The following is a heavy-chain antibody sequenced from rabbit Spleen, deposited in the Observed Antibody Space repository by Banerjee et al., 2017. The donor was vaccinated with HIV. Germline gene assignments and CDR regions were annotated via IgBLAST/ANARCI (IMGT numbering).Heavy chain of an antibody. V-gene: IGHV1S40*01. J-gene: IGHJ6*01. CDR2: IDTGSSGFT. CDR3: ARDTSSSFSSYGMDL. D-gene: IGHD1-1*01. Sequence: PLVESGGGLVQPGASLTLTCTASGVSFSFSSYMCWVRQAPGKGLEWIACIDTGSSGFTYFATWAKGRFTISKTSSTTVTLQVTRLTAADTATYFCARDTSSSFSSYGMDLWGPGTLVTVS. CDR1: GVSFSFSSY.